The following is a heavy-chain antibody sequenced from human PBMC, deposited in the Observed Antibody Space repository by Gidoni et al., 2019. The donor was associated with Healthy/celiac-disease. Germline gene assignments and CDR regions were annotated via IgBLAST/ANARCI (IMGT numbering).Heavy chain of an antibody. V-gene: IGHV3-21*01. CDR1: GFTFSSYS. D-gene: IGHD1-26*01. Sequence: EVQLVESGGGLVKPGGSLILSCAASGFTFSSYSMNWVRQAPGKGLEWVSSISSSSSYIYYADSVKGRFTISRDNAKNSLYLQMNSLRAEDTAVYYCARDKGEWELLGAFDIWGQGTMVTVSS. CDR3: ARDKGEWELLGAFDI. J-gene: IGHJ3*02. CDR2: ISSSSSYI.